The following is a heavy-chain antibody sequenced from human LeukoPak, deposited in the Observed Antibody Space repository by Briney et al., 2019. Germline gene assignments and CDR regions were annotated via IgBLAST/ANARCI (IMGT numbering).Heavy chain of an antibody. V-gene: IGHV1-8*01. D-gene: IGHD6-13*01. CDR2: MSPVSGNA. J-gene: IGHJ4*02. Sequence: ASVKVSCKASGYTFTNFDINWVRQAPGQGLEWMGWMSPVSGNAGSAQKFQGRVTLTRDTSISTAYMELSSLRSDDTAFYYCARAPMGAAALYWGQGTLVTVSS. CDR3: ARAPMGAAALY. CDR1: GYTFTNFD.